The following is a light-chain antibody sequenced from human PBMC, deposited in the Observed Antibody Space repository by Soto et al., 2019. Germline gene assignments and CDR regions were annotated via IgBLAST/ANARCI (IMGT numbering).Light chain of an antibody. CDR1: QSISSN. CDR3: QQYNNWPPWT. CDR2: GAS. J-gene: IGKJ1*01. Sequence: EVVMTQCPATLSVSPGEKATLPCRASQSISSNLAWYQQKPGQGPRLLIYGASTRATGIPARFSGSGSETEFTLTISSLQSEDFAVYYCQQYNNWPPWTFGQGTKVDIK. V-gene: IGKV3-15*01.